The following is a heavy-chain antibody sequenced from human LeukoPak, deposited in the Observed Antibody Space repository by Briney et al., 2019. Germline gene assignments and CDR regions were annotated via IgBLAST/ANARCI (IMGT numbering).Heavy chain of an antibody. CDR3: AKDSGRTYYDILTGYHIDY. CDR1: GFTFDDYA. V-gene: IGHV3-9*01. Sequence: GRSLRLSCAASGFTFDDYAMHWVRQAPGRGLEWVSGISWNSGSIGYADSVKGRFTISRDNAKNSLYLQMNSLRAEDTALYYCAKDSGRTYYDILTGYHIDYWGQGTLVTVSS. J-gene: IGHJ4*02. CDR2: ISWNSGSI. D-gene: IGHD3-9*01.